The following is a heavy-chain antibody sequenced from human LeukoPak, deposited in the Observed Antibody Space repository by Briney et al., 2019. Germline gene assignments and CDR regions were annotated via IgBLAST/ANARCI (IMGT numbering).Heavy chain of an antibody. CDR1: GFTFSSYG. CDR3: AKDLRDSSAGWFDP. D-gene: IGHD6-13*01. V-gene: IGHV3-30*18. J-gene: IGHJ5*02. CDR2: ISYDGSNK. Sequence: PGGSLRLSCAASGFTFSSYGMHWVRQAPGKGLEWVAVISYDGSNKYYADSVKGRFTISRDNSKNTLYLQMNSLRAEDTAVYYCAKDLRDSSAGWFDPWGQGTLVTVSS.